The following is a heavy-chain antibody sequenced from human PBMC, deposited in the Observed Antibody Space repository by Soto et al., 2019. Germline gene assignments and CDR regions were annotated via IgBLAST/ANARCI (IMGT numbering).Heavy chain of an antibody. CDR3: ARGHYSSGWPIDH. V-gene: IGHV4-59*01. D-gene: IGHD6-19*01. CDR2: VFHSATT. CDR1: GDSFSDYY. Sequence: SETLSLTCTVSGDSFSDYYWNWIRQVPGKGLEWIGFVFHSATTSYNPSLKTRVAISDDTSKKQFSLRLTSVTAADTAIYYCARGHYSSGWPIDHWGQGILVTVSS. J-gene: IGHJ4*02.